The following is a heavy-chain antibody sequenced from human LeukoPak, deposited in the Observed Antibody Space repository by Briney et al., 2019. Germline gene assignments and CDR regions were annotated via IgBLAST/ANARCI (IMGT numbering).Heavy chain of an antibody. CDR1: GGSFSGYY. J-gene: IGHJ3*02. D-gene: IGHD2-15*01. V-gene: IGHV4-34*01. CDR3: ARAATRKGYCSGGSCYHRGRDAFDI. Sequence: PSETLSLTCAVYGGSFSGYYWSWIRQPPGKGLEWIGEINHSGSTNYNPSLKSRVTISVDTSKNQFSLKLSSVTAADTAVYYCARAATRKGYCSGGSCYHRGRDAFDIWGQGTMVTVSS. CDR2: INHSGST.